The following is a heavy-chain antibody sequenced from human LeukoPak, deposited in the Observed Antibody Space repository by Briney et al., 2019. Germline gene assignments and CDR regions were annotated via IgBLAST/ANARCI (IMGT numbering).Heavy chain of an antibody. CDR1: GFTFSSYY. J-gene: IGHJ4*02. CDR3: SRGSGDYNDS. CDR2: IYRGGST. V-gene: IGHV3-53*01. Sequence: GGSLRLSCAASGFTFSSYYMNWVRQAPGKGLEWVSVIYRGGSTYYDASVKGRFTISRDNSKNTLYLQMNILRAEDTAVYYCSRGSGDYNDSWGQGTLVTVSS. D-gene: IGHD1-26*01.